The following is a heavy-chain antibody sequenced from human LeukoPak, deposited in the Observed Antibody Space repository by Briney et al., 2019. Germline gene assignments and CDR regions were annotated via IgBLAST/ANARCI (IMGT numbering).Heavy chain of an antibody. Sequence: ASVKVSCKASGYTFTSYSMNWVRQAPGQGLEWMGWTNTNTGNPTYAQGFTGRFVFSLDTSVSTAYLQISSLKAEDTAVYYCARGPSVLLWFGEFYWGQGTLVTVSS. CDR2: TNTNTGNP. CDR3: ARGPSVLLWFGEFY. V-gene: IGHV7-4-1*02. J-gene: IGHJ4*02. CDR1: GYTFTSYS. D-gene: IGHD3-10*01.